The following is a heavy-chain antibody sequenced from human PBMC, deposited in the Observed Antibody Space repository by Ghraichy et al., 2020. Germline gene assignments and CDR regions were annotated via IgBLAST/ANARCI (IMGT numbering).Heavy chain of an antibody. CDR2: INPSGGST. CDR3: GSGYTRATSIDY. Sequence: ASVKVSCKASGYTFTSYYMHWVRQAPGQGLEWMGIINPSGGSTSYAQKFQGRVTMTRDTSTSTVYMELSSLRSEDTAVYYCGSGYTRATSIDYWGQGTLVTVSS. CDR1: GYTFTSYY. V-gene: IGHV1-46*03. D-gene: IGHD5-18*01. J-gene: IGHJ4*02.